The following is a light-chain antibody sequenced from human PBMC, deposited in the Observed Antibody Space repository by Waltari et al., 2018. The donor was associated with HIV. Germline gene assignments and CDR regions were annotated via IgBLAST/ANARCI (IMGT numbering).Light chain of an antibody. J-gene: IGLJ2*01. CDR3: QAWDSSTVV. V-gene: IGLV3-1*01. CDR1: KLGDKY. CDR2: QDS. Sequence: SYELTQPPSVSVSPGQTASITCSGDKLGDKYACWYQQKPGQSPVLVIYQDSKRPSGIPDRFSGSNSGNTATLTIRGTQAMDEADYYCQAWDSSTVVFGGGTKLTVL.